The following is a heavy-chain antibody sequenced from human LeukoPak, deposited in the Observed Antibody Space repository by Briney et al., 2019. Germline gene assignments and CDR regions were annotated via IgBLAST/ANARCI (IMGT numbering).Heavy chain of an antibody. CDR2: IWYDGTNK. CDR3: ARDPRLYLYHRSAYFHP. D-gene: IGHD3-3*01. Sequence: QAGGSLRLSCAASGFAFSSFGMHWVRQAPGKGLEWVAVIWYDGTNKYYADSVKGRFTISRDNSKNTLYLQMNSLRAEDTAVYYCARDPRLYLYHRSAYFHPWGQGTPVTVSS. V-gene: IGHV3-33*01. J-gene: IGHJ5*02. CDR1: GFAFSSFG.